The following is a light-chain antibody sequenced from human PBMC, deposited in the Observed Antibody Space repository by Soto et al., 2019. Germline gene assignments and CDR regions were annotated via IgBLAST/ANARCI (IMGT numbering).Light chain of an antibody. CDR3: LLSYSHGVV. CDR2: ETD. CDR1: TGTVTTGHY. J-gene: IGLJ3*02. Sequence: QAVVTQEPSLTVSPGGTVTLTCAASTGTVTTGHYSCWYQQKPGQAPRTLIYETDKKHSWTPDRFSGSLLRGRAALTLSGARPEDEADCYCLLSYSHGVVFGGGTKVTVL. V-gene: IGLV7-46*01.